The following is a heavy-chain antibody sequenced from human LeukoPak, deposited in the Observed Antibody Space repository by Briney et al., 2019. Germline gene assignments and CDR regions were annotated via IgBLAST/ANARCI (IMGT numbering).Heavy chain of an antibody. Sequence: SETLSLTCTVSGGSISSSSYYWGWLRQPPGKGLEWIGSIFYSGSTFYNPSLKSRVTISVDTSKNQFSLKLSSVTAADTAVFYCARQGSYSYGSGTYYNGHFDYWAQGILVTVSS. D-gene: IGHD3-10*01. J-gene: IGHJ4*02. V-gene: IGHV4-39*01. CDR1: GGSISSSSYY. CDR2: IFYSGST. CDR3: ARQGSYSYGSGTYYNGHFDY.